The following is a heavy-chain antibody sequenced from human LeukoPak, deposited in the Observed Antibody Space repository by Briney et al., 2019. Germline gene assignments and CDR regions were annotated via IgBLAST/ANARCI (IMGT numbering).Heavy chain of an antibody. Sequence: ASVKVSCKASGYIFTSYAMHWVRRAPGQGLEWMGIINPSGGTTNYAQKFQGRVTITRNTSISTAYMELSSLRSEDTAVYYCARVLCSSTSCYSSPWFDPWGQGTLVTVSS. CDR3: ARVLCSSTSCYSSPWFDP. CDR2: INPSGGTT. CDR1: GYIFTSYA. D-gene: IGHD2-2*01. V-gene: IGHV1-46*01. J-gene: IGHJ5*02.